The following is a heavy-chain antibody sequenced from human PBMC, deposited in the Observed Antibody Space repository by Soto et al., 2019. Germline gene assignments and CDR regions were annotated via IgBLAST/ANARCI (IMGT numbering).Heavy chain of an antibody. J-gene: IGHJ6*02. CDR3: ARVPPSTGRYYGMDV. Sequence: ASETLPLTCTVSGGSISSYYWSWIRQPPGKGLEWIGYIYYSGSTNYNPSLKSRVTISVDTSKNQFSLKLSSVTAADTAVYYCARVPPSTGRYYGMDVWGQGTTVTVSS. D-gene: IGHD7-27*01. V-gene: IGHV4-59*01. CDR1: GGSISSYY. CDR2: IYYSGST.